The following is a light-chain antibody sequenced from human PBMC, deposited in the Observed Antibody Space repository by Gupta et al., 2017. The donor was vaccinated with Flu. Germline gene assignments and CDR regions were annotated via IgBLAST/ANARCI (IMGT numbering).Light chain of an antibody. CDR1: SNDVGGSNR. Sequence: QSAPTQPRSVSGSPGQSATISCTGSSNDVGGSNRVSWYQQRPGKAPNLILYYVTERPSGVPVRFSGSKSGNTASLTISGLQADDEADYYCSSHAGRVTWVFGTGTTVTVL. CDR3: SSHAGRVTWV. CDR2: YVT. V-gene: IGLV2-11*01. J-gene: IGLJ1*01.